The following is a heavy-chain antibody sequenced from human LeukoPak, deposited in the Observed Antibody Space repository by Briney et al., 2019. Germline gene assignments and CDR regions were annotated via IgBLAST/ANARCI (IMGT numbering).Heavy chain of an antibody. CDR1: GGSISSSSYY. D-gene: IGHD5-12*01. CDR2: IYYSGST. V-gene: IGHV4-39*07. CDR3: ARTRGVWLRWLDY. Sequence: SETLSLTCTVSGGSISSSSYYWGWIRQPPGKGLEWIGSIYYSGSTYYNPSLKSRVTISVDTSKNQFSLKLSSVTAADTAVYYCARTRGVWLRWLDYWGPGTLVTVSS. J-gene: IGHJ4*02.